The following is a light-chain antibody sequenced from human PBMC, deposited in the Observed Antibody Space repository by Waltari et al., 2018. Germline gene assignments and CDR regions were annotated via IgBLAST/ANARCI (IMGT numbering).Light chain of an antibody. Sequence: SYVLTQPPSVSVAPGKTATITCGGGTIGRKSVHWDQQKAGQAPVLVIYFDNERPSGIPGRIAGSNSGDTATLTISRVEAGDEADYYCQVWDSRSDRAFGGGTKLTVL. CDR2: FDN. V-gene: IGLV3-21*04. CDR1: TIGRKS. J-gene: IGLJ2*01. CDR3: QVWDSRSDRA.